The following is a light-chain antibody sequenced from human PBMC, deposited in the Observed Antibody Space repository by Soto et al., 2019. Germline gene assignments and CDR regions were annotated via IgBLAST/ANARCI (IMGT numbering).Light chain of an antibody. V-gene: IGLV2-8*01. CDR3: SSFASSNTWV. J-gene: IGLJ3*02. CDR1: SSDVGAYNY. Sequence: QSALTQPPSASGSPGQSVTISCPGTSSDVGAYNYVSWYQQHAGKAPKLVIYEVTKRPSGVPDRFSGSKSANTASLTVSGLQADDEADYYCSSFASSNTWVFGGGTKLTVL. CDR2: EVT.